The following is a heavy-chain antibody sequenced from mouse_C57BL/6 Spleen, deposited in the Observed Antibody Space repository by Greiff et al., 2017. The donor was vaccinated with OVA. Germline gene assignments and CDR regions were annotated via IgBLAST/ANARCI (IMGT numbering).Heavy chain of an antibody. Sequence: EVHLVESEGGLVQPGSSMKLSCTASGFTFSDYYMAWVRQVPEKGLEWVANINYDGSSTYYLDSLKSRFIISRDNAKNILYLQMSSLKSEDTATYYCAREEDGFYAMDYWGQGTSVTVSS. J-gene: IGHJ4*01. V-gene: IGHV5-16*01. CDR2: INYDGSST. CDR1: GFTFSDYY. D-gene: IGHD2-3*01. CDR3: AREEDGFYAMDY.